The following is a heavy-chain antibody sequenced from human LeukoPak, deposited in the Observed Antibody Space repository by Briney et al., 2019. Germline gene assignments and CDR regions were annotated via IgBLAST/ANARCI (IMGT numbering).Heavy chain of an antibody. CDR1: GGSISSGDYY. V-gene: IGHV4-31*03. Sequence: SETLSLTCTVSGGSISSGDYYWSWIRQHPGKGLEWIGYIYYSGSNYYNPSLKSRVTISVDTSKNQFSLKLSSVTAADTAVYYCASHFYDSSGYFWFDHWGQGTLVTVSS. CDR2: IYYSGSN. D-gene: IGHD3-22*01. J-gene: IGHJ5*02. CDR3: ASHFYDSSGYFWFDH.